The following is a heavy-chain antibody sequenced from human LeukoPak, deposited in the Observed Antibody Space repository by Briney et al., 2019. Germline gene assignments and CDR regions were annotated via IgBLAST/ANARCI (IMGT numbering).Heavy chain of an antibody. J-gene: IGHJ4*02. V-gene: IGHV3-23*01. D-gene: IGHD1-26*01. CDR3: AKDQTPTVGATDY. CDR1: GFTFSINA. Sequence: GVSVRLSCAASGFTFSINAMSWVRQAPGKGLEWVSTIGDTDIMTNYADSVKGRFTISRDDSKNTLYLQMNGLRADDTALYYCAKDQTPTVGATDYWGQGTLVTV. CDR2: IGDTDIMT.